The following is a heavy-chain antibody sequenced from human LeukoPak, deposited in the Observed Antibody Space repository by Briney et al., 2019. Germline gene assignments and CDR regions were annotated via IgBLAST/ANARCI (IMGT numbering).Heavy chain of an antibody. Sequence: GESLKISCKGSGYGFINYWIGWVRQMPGKGLEWMGIIYPGDSDTRYSPSFRGQVTISADKSISTAYLQWSSLKASDTAMYYCAGAFYGSGSYPPYNWFDPWGQGTRVTVSS. J-gene: IGHJ5*01. CDR1: GYGFINYW. CDR3: AGAFYGSGSYPPYNWFDP. D-gene: IGHD3-10*01. CDR2: IYPGDSDT. V-gene: IGHV5-51*01.